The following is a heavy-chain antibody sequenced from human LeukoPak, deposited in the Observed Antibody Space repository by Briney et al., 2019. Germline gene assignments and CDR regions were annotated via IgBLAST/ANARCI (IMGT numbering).Heavy chain of an antibody. CDR3: ARIRITMIVVVKLDAFDI. CDR2: IKQDGSEK. V-gene: IGHV3-7*01. Sequence: GGSLRLSCAASGFTFSSYWMSWVRQAPGKGLEWVANIKQDGSEKYYVDSVKGRFTISRDNAKNSLYLQMNSLRAEDTAVYYCARIRITMIVVVKLDAFDIWGQGTMVTVSS. D-gene: IGHD3-22*01. J-gene: IGHJ3*02. CDR1: GFTFSSYW.